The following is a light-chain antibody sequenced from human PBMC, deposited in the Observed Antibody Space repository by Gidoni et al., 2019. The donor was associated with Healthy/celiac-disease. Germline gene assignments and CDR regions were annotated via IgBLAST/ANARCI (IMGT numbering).Light chain of an antibody. CDR1: SSDVGGYNY. Sequence: QSALTQPASVSGSPGQSITISCTGTSSDVGGYNYVSWYQQHPGKAPKLMIYDGSNRSSGVSSRFSGSKSGNTASLTISGLQAEDEADYYCSSYTSSSIWVFGGGTKLTVL. J-gene: IGLJ3*02. V-gene: IGLV2-14*01. CDR3: SSYTSSSIWV. CDR2: DGS.